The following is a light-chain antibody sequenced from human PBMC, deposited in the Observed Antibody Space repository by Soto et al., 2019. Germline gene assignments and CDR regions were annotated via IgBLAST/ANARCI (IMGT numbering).Light chain of an antibody. V-gene: IGKV3D-15*01. CDR3: QQYYSIPLT. J-gene: IGKJ4*01. Sequence: EIVMTQSPATLSVSPGERASLSCRASQSVSSNLAWYRQKPGQTPRLLIYGASSRATGVPDRFSGSGSGTDFTLTISRLEPEDFAVHYCQQYYSIPLTFGGVTKVDIK. CDR1: QSVSSN. CDR2: GAS.